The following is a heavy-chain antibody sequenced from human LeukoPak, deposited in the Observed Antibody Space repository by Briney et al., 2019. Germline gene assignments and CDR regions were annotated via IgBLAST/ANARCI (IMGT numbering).Heavy chain of an antibody. CDR1: GFTFSSYG. CDR3: AKEGYFDYRAYFDY. V-gene: IGHV3-30*18. CDR2: ISYDGSNK. D-gene: IGHD3-9*01. J-gene: IGHJ4*02. Sequence: GGSLRLSCAASGFTFSSYGMHWVRQAPGKGLEWVAVISYDGSNKYYADSVKGRFTISRDNSKNTLYLQMNSLRAEDTAVYYCAKEGYFDYRAYFDYWGQGTLVTVSS.